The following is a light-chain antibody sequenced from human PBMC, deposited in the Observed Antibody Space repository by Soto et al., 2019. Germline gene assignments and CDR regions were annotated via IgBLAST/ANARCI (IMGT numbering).Light chain of an antibody. J-gene: IGLJ2*01. V-gene: IGLV7-43*01. CDR1: TGPVTSDNY. Sequence: QTVVTQEPSLTVSPGGTVTLTCASSTGPVTSDNYPNWFQQKPGQAPRPLIYSTGNKHSWTPARFSGALLGGKAALTLAAVQPEDEAKYYCLLYYGGVRVFGGGTKGTVL. CDR3: LLYYGGVRV. CDR2: STG.